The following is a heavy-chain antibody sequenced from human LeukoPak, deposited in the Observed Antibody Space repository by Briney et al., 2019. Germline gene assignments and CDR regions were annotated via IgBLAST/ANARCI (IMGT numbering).Heavy chain of an antibody. CDR3: AKARVPESYGSGSYYVGFDY. CDR1: GFTFSRYA. D-gene: IGHD3-10*01. Sequence: GGSLRLSCAASGFTFSRYAVGWVRQVPGKGLEWVSAISGSGGITYYADSVKGRFTISRDNSKNTLYLQMNSLRAEDTAIYYCAKARVPESYGSGSYYVGFDYWGQGTLVTVSS. CDR2: ISGSGGIT. J-gene: IGHJ4*02. V-gene: IGHV3-23*01.